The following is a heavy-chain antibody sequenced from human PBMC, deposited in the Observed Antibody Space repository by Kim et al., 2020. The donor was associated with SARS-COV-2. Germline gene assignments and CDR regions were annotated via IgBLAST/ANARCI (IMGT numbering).Heavy chain of an antibody. J-gene: IGHJ3*02. CDR3: AKFASLYRGSYSRAAFDI. V-gene: IGHV3-30*18. D-gene: IGHD1-26*01. Sequence: GGSLRLSCAASGFTFSSYGMHWVRQAPGKGLEWVAVISYDGSNKYYADSVKGRFTISRDNSKNTLYLQMNSLRAEDTAVYYCAKFASLYRGSYSRAAFDIWGQGTMVTVSS. CDR1: GFTFSSYG. CDR2: ISYDGSNK.